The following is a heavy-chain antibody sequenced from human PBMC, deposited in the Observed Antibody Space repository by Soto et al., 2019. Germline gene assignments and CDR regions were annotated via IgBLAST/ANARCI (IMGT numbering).Heavy chain of an antibody. CDR3: ASEGVGSSVTPLFEL. J-gene: IGHJ2*01. CDR2: ISYDGSNK. Sequence: QVQLVESGGGVVQPGRSLRLSCAASGFTFSSYAMHWVRQAPGKGLEWVAVISYDGSNKYYADSVKGRFTISRDNSKNTLYLQMNSLRAEDTAVYYCASEGVGSSVTPLFELWGRGTLVTVSS. V-gene: IGHV3-30-3*01. D-gene: IGHD2-21*02. CDR1: GFTFSSYA.